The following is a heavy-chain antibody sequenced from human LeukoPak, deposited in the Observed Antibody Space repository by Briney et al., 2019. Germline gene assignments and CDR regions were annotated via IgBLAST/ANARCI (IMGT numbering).Heavy chain of an antibody. CDR2: IIPIFGTA. D-gene: IGHD1-7*01. CDR3: ARSRTTSMDV. CDR1: GGTFSSYA. Sequence: SVKVSCKASGGTFSSYAISWVRQAPGQGLEWMGGIIPIFGTANYAQKFQGRVTITADESTSTAYMKLSSLRSEDTAVYYCARSRTTSMDVWGQGTTVTVSS. J-gene: IGHJ6*02. V-gene: IGHV1-69*01.